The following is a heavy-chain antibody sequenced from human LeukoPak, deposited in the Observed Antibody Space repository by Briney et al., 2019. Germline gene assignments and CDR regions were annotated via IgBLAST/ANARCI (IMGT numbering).Heavy chain of an antibody. D-gene: IGHD2-2*01. CDR3: TRPGDYCSSTSCSSTNWFNP. CDR1: GFTFSSYW. V-gene: IGHV3-7*01. CDR2: IKQDGSEK. J-gene: IGHJ5*02. Sequence: GGSLRLSCAASGFTFSSYWMSWVRQAPGKGLGWVANIKQDGSEKYYVDSVKGRFTIYRDNAKNSLYLQMNSLRAEDRAVYYCTRPGDYCSSTSCSSTNWFNPWGQGTLVTVSS.